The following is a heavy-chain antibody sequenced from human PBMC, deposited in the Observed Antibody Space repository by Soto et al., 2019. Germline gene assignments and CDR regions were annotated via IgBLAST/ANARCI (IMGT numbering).Heavy chain of an antibody. CDR2: ISSTSTYI. CDR3: ARETAGYTSTSAFDY. J-gene: IGHJ4*02. CDR1: GFTFSTYS. V-gene: IGHV3-21*01. D-gene: IGHD6-13*01. Sequence: LRLSCAASGFTFSTYSMSWVRQAPGKGLEWISSISSTSTYIYYADSLKGRFTISRDNTKNSLYLQINSLRDDDTAVYYCARETAGYTSTSAFDYWGQGALVTVSS.